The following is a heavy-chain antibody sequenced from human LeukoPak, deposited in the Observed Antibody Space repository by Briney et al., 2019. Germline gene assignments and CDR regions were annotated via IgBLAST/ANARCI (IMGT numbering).Heavy chain of an antibody. CDR2: SGNT. CDR1: GGSISSYY. CDR3: ARSIAAAGRDYYYYYMDV. V-gene: IGHV4-59*12. J-gene: IGHJ6*03. D-gene: IGHD6-13*01. Sequence: PSETLSLTCTVSGGSISSYYWSWIRQPPGKGLEWIGYSGNTNYNPSLKSRVIISVDTSKNQFSLKLSSVTAADTAVYYCARSIAAAGRDYYYYYMDVWGKGTTVTISS.